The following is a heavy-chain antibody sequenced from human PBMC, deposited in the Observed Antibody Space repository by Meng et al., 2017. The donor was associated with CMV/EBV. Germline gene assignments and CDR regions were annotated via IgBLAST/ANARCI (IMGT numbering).Heavy chain of an antibody. D-gene: IGHD6-13*01. CDR1: GFTFSSYA. J-gene: IGHJ5*02. CDR3: AKVAVPHSSSFYNWFDP. CDR2: ISGSGGST. V-gene: IGHV3-23*01. Sequence: GESLKISYAASGFTFSSYAMSWVRQAPGKGLEWVSAISGSGGSTYYADSVKGRFTISRDNSKNTLYLQMNSLRAEDTAVYYCAKVAVPHSSSFYNWFDPWGQGTLVTVSS.